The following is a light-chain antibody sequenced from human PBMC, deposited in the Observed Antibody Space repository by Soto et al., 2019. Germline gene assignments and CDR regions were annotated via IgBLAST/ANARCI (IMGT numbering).Light chain of an antibody. CDR2: WAT. Sequence: DIVMTQSPDSLAVSLGERATINCKSSQSVLYGSNDMNYLAWYQQKAGQPPKLLINWATTRESGVPDRFTCSGSGKEFPLTIRSLQAEDVAVYYCHQYYSPPATFGQGTTLEIK. J-gene: IGKJ2*01. CDR3: HQYYSPPAT. V-gene: IGKV4-1*01. CDR1: QSVLYGSNDMNY.